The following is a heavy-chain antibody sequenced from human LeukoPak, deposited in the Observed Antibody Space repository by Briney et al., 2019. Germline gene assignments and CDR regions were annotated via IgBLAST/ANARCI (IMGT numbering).Heavy chain of an antibody. CDR1: GFTFRSYG. J-gene: IGHJ3*02. CDR2: IRYDGSNK. D-gene: IGHD1-26*01. V-gene: IGHV3-30*02. Sequence: GGSLRLSCAASGFTFRSYGMHWVRQAPGKGLVWVAFIRYDGSNKYYTDSVKGRFTISRDNSNNTLYLQMNSLRAEDTAVYYCAKGSGLNDAFDIWGQGTMVTVSS. CDR3: AKGSGLNDAFDI.